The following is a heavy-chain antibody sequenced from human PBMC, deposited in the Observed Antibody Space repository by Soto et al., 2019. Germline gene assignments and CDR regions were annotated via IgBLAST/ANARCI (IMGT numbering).Heavy chain of an antibody. J-gene: IGHJ4*02. CDR1: GYTFTSYY. CDR2: INPSGGST. Sequence: ASLKVSCKASGYTFTSYYMHWVRQAPGQGLEWMGIINPSGGSTSYAQKFQGRVTMTRDTSTSTVYTELSSLRSEDTAVYYCARDREGATVFDYWGQGTLVTVSS. CDR3: ARDREGATVFDY. V-gene: IGHV1-46*01. D-gene: IGHD1-26*01.